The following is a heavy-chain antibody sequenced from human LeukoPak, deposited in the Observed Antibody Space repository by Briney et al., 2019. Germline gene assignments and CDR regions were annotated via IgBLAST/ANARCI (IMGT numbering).Heavy chain of an antibody. CDR3: ARGVGAFTDF. CDR1: GLTVSSNY. V-gene: IGHV3-66*01. J-gene: IGHJ4*02. Sequence: QPGGSLRLSCATSGLTVSSNYMSWVRQAPGKGLECVSIMYSGGSIYYADSVKGRFTISRDNSKNTLYLQMNSLRAEDTAVYYCARGVGAFTDFWGQGTLVTVSS. D-gene: IGHD1-26*01. CDR2: MYSGGSI.